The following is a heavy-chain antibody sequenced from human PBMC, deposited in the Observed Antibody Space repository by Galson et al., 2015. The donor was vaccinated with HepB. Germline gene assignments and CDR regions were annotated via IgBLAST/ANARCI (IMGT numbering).Heavy chain of an antibody. D-gene: IGHD2-21*01. CDR3: ARESSYCGGDCYLTFDY. Sequence: SVKVSCKASGGTFSSYTISWVRQAPGQGLEWMGRIIPILGIANYAQKFQGRVTITADESTSTAYMELSSLRSEDTAVYYCARESSYCGGDCYLTFDYWGQGTLVTVSS. J-gene: IGHJ4*02. V-gene: IGHV1-69*04. CDR1: GGTFSSYT. CDR2: IIPILGIA.